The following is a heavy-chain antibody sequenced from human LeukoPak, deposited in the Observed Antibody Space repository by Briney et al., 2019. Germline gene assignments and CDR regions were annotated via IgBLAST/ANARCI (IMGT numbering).Heavy chain of an antibody. D-gene: IGHD1-26*01. J-gene: IGHJ4*02. V-gene: IGHV4-4*02. Sequence: SETLSLTCAVSGVSITDNWWSWVRQPPGKGLEWIGEILHTGPTNFNPSLKSRVTISMDKSKNQLSLRLNSVTAADTAIYYCVRGGTYYLPYWGQGILVTVSS. CDR2: ILHTGPT. CDR3: VRGGTYYLPY. CDR1: GVSITDNW.